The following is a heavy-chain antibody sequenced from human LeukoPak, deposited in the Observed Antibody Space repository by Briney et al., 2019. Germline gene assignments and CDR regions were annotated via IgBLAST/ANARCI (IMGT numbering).Heavy chain of an antibody. CDR2: INAGNGNT. Sequence: ASVKVSCKASGYTFTSYAMHWARQAPGQRLEWMGWINAGNGNTKYSQKFQGRVTITRDTSASTAYMELSSLRSEDTAVYYCARVGFTDNWFDPWGQGTLVTVSS. CDR3: ARVGFTDNWFDP. D-gene: IGHD3-10*01. CDR1: GYTFTSYA. J-gene: IGHJ5*02. V-gene: IGHV1-3*01.